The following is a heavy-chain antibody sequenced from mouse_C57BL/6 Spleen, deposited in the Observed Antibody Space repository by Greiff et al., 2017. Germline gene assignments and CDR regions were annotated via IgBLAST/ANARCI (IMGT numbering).Heavy chain of an antibody. Sequence: QVQLQQPGAELVKPGASVKLSCKASGYTFTSYWMHWVKQRPGRGLEWIGRIDPNSGGTKYNEKFKSKATLTVDKPSSTACMQLSSLTSEDSAVYYCAAPDYDGAWFAYWGQGTLVTVSA. CDR1: GYTFTSYW. CDR2: IDPNSGGT. CDR3: AAPDYDGAWFAY. J-gene: IGHJ3*01. V-gene: IGHV1-72*01. D-gene: IGHD2-4*01.